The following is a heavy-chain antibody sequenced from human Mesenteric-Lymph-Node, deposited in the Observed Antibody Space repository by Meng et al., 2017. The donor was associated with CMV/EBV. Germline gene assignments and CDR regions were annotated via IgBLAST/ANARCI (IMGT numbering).Heavy chain of an antibody. Sequence: GESLKISCAASGFTFSSYNMNWVRQAPGKGLEWVAAISNDGDNEYYADSVKGRFTISRDNAKNSLYLQMNSLRAEDTALYYCAKGEKWELHEFFDYWGQGTLVTVSS. J-gene: IGHJ4*02. V-gene: IGHV3-30*18. CDR2: ISNDGDNE. CDR1: GFTFSSYN. D-gene: IGHD1-26*01. CDR3: AKGEKWELHEFFDY.